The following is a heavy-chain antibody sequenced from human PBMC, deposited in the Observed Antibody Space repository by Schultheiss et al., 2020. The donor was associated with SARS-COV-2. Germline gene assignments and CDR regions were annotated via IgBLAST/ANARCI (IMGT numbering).Heavy chain of an antibody. V-gene: IGHV3-21*04. CDR3: AKIIRGLSYSGSHTRDFDI. CDR2: ISSSSSYI. CDR1: GFTFSSYS. Sequence: GGSLRLSCAASGFTFSSYSMNWVRQAPGKGLEWVSSISSSSSYIYYADSVKGRFTISRDNSKNTLYLQMNSLRAEDTAVYYCAKIIRGLSYSGSHTRDFDIWGKGTMVTVSS. J-gene: IGHJ3*02. D-gene: IGHD1-26*01.